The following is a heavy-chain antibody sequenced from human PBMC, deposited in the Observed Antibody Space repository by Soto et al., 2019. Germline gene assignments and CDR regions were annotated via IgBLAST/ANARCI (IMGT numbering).Heavy chain of an antibody. CDR3: VRESTPTRWFDP. Sequence: QVQLVQSGAEVKKPGASVKVSCKASGYTFTSYYIHWVRQAPGQGLEWMGVINPSGGSTSYAQNFQDRVTMTRDTSTSTVYMELSSLRAADTAVYYCVRESTPTRWFDPWGQGTLVTVSS. J-gene: IGHJ5*02. CDR2: INPSGGST. D-gene: IGHD2-2*01. V-gene: IGHV1-46*03. CDR1: GYTFTSYY.